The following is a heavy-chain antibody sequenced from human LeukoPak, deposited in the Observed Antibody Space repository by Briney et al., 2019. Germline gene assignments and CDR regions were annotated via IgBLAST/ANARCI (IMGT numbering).Heavy chain of an antibody. Sequence: GGSLRLSCAASGFTFSSYWRHWVRQALRMGLVWVSRINSEGSSTSYADSVKGRFTISRDNAKNTLYLQMDSLRAEDTAVYYYARDPAIVVVPAAMDYWGKGTLVTVSS. CDR1: GFTFSSYW. J-gene: IGHJ4*02. D-gene: IGHD2-2*01. V-gene: IGHV3-74*01. CDR2: INSEGSST. CDR3: ARDPAIVVVPAAMDY.